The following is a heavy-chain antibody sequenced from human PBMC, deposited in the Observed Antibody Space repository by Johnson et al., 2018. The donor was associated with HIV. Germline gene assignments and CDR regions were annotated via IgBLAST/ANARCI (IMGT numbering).Heavy chain of an antibody. CDR2: ISYDGRNK. CDR1: GFTFSSYG. Sequence: QVQLVESGGGVVQPGRSLRLSCVASGFTFSSYGIHWVRPAPGKGLEWVAIISYDGRNKSYADSVKGRFTISRDHSKNTLYLQMNSLRAEDTAVYYCAKDVGNYWPDSFDIWGQGTMVTVSS. V-gene: IGHV3-30*18. D-gene: IGHD3-22*01. CDR3: AKDVGNYWPDSFDI. J-gene: IGHJ3*02.